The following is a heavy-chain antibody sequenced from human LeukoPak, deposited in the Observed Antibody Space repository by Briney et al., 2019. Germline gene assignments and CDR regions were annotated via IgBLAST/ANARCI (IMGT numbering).Heavy chain of an antibody. Sequence: GESLKISCKGSGYSFSDYWIGWVRQMPGKGLEWMGTIYPGDSDIRYSPSFQGQVTISADKSISTAYLQWSSLKASDTAMYYCARHDFHPSSWLGEWGQGTLVTVSS. V-gene: IGHV5-51*01. CDR2: IYPGDSDI. D-gene: IGHD6-13*01. CDR3: ARHDFHPSSWLGE. J-gene: IGHJ4*02. CDR1: GYSFSDYW.